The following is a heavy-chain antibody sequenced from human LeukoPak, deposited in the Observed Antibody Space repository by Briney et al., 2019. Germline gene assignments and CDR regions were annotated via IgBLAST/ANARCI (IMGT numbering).Heavy chain of an antibody. CDR2: ISGSGGST. J-gene: IGHJ4*02. Sequence: GGSLRLSCAASGFTFSNYAMSWVRQAPGKGLEWVSAISGSGGSTFYADSVKGRFTISRDNAKNSLYLQMNSLRAEDTAVYYCARDLSLYCSGGSCYSLNYWGQGTLVTVSS. CDR3: ARDLSLYCSGGSCYSLNY. V-gene: IGHV3-23*01. CDR1: GFTFSNYA. D-gene: IGHD2-15*01.